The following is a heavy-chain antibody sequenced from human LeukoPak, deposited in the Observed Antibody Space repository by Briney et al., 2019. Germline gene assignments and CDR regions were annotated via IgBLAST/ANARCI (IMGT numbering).Heavy chain of an antibody. CDR3: ARVRYCSADICSGGDAFDI. J-gene: IGHJ3*02. D-gene: IGHD2-15*01. CDR1: GGSINNYY. V-gene: IGHV4-4*07. Sequence: SETLSLTCTVSGGSINNYYWSWIRQPAGKGLDWIGRIYTRGSTNYNPSLKTRVTMSVDTSKNQFSLKLISVTAADTAVYYCARVRYCSADICSGGDAFDIWGQGTMVSVSS. CDR2: IYTRGST.